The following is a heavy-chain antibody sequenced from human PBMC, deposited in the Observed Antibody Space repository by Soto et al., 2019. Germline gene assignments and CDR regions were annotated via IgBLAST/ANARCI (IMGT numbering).Heavy chain of an antibody. CDR3: ARAGAARPGGYYYYGMDV. CDR1: CGSISSGGYS. J-gene: IGHJ6*02. CDR2: IYHSGST. V-gene: IGHV4-30-2*01. D-gene: IGHD6-6*01. Sequence: TLYLTCAVSCGSISSGGYSWSWIRQPPGKGLEWIGYIYHSGSTYYNPSLKSRVTISVDRSKNQFSLKLSSVTAADTAVYYCARAGAARPGGYYYYGMDVWGQGTTVTVSS.